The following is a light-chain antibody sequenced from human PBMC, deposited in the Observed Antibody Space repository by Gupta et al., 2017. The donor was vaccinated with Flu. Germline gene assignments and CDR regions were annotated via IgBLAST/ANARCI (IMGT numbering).Light chain of an antibody. Sequence: DIQMTQSPSPPPVFVGDRVTITCRASQDIRDDVGWYQQKPGKAPRRLIYSASTLQSEVPSRFSGSGYGTDFTLTISGLQPDDFATYYCLQHNSYPFTFGPGTKV. CDR2: SAS. J-gene: IGKJ3*01. CDR3: LQHNSYPFT. V-gene: IGKV1-17*01. CDR1: QDIRDD.